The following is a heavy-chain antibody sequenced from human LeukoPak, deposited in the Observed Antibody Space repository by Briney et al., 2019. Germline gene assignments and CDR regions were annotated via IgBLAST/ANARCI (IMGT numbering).Heavy chain of an antibody. Sequence: SETLSLTCAVSGGSISSGGYSWSWIRQLPGEGLEWIGYIYHSGSTYYNPSLKSRVTISVDRSKNQFSLKLSSVTAADTAVYYCARGVAVSAWSNWFDPWGQGTLVTVSS. J-gene: IGHJ5*02. D-gene: IGHD2-8*02. CDR1: GGSISSGGYS. CDR3: ARGVAVSAWSNWFDP. CDR2: IYHSGST. V-gene: IGHV4-30-2*01.